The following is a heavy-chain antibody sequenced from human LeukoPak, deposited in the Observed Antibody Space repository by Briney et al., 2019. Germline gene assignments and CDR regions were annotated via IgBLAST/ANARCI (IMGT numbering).Heavy chain of an antibody. CDR1: GFTFSSFG. Sequence: GRSLRLSCAASGFTFSSFGMHWVRQAPGKGLEWVAVISYDGSNKYYADSVKGRFTISRDNSKNTLYLQMNSLRAEDRAVYYCAGFGESSLAFDIWGQGTMVTVSS. D-gene: IGHD3-10*01. CDR2: ISYDGSNK. J-gene: IGHJ3*02. CDR3: AGFGESSLAFDI. V-gene: IGHV3-30*03.